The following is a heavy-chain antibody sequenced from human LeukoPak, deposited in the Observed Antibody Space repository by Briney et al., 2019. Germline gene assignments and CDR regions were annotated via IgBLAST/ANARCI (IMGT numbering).Heavy chain of an antibody. D-gene: IGHD4/OR15-4a*01. CDR2: IYYRGST. CDR3: ARATDYGDSYYFDH. J-gene: IGHJ4*02. CDR1: GGSISTGGYY. V-gene: IGHV4-31*03. Sequence: SETLSLTCTVSGGSISTGGYYWSWIRQHPGKGLEYIGYIYYRGSTYYSPSLKNRLTISLDTPNNQFSLKLRSVTAADTAVYYCARATDYGDSYYFDHWGQGTPVTVSS.